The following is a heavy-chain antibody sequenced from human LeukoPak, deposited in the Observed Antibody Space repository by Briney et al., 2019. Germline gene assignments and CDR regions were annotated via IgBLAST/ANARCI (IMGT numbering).Heavy chain of an antibody. J-gene: IGHJ5*02. Sequence: SETLSLTCAVYGGSFSGYYWSWIRQPPGKGLEWIGEINHSGSTNYNPSLKSRVTISVDTSKNQFSLKLSSVTAAGTAVYYCARGGSSNWFDPWGQGTLVTVSS. CDR3: ARGGSSNWFDP. V-gene: IGHV4-34*01. CDR1: GGSFSGYY. CDR2: INHSGST.